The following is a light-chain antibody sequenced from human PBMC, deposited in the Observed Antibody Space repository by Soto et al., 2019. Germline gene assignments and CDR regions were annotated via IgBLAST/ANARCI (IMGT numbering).Light chain of an antibody. V-gene: IGLV2-11*01. J-gene: IGLJ1*01. Sequence: QSALTQPRSVSGSPGQSVTISCAGTSSDVGGYNYVSWYQQHPGSAPKLMIYDVNKRPSGVPDRFSGSKSSNTASLTISGLQAEDEADYYCCSYAGSYTYVFGTGTKLTVL. CDR1: SSDVGGYNY. CDR3: CSYAGSYTYV. CDR2: DVN.